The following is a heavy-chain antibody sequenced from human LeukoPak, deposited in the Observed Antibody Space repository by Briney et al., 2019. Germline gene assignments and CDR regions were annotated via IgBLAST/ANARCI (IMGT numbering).Heavy chain of an antibody. Sequence: GRSLRLSCAASGFTFSSYGMHWVRQAPGKGLEWVAVISYDGSNKYYADSVKGRFTISRDDSKNTLYPQMNSLRAEDTAVYYCAKAGSSGYPDYWGQGTLVTVSS. CDR1: GFTFSSYG. V-gene: IGHV3-30*18. CDR2: ISYDGSNK. D-gene: IGHD3-22*01. CDR3: AKAGSSGYPDY. J-gene: IGHJ4*02.